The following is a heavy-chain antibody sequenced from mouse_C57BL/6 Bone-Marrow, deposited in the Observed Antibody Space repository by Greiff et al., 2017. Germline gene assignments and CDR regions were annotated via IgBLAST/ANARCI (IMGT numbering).Heavy chain of an antibody. V-gene: IGHV7-1*01. Sequence: EVKLVESGGGLVQSGRSLRLSCATSGFTFSDFYMEWVRQAPGKGLEWIAASRTKANDYTTEYSASVKGRFIVSRDTSQSILYLQMNALRAEDTAIYYCARDGARWYFDVWGTGTTVTVAS. CDR1: GFTFSDFY. CDR2: SRTKANDYTT. CDR3: ARDGARWYFDV. J-gene: IGHJ1*03.